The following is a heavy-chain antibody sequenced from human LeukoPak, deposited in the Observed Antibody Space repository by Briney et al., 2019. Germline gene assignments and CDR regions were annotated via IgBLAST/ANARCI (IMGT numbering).Heavy chain of an antibody. J-gene: IGHJ4*02. Sequence: ASVKVSCKASGYSFTSHYMHWVRQAPGQRLEWMGWINAGNGNTKYSQEFQGRVTITRDTSASTAYMELSSLRSEDMAVYYCARGIAAAGMYYFDYWGQGTLVTVSS. CDR3: ARGIAAAGMYYFDY. CDR1: GYSFTSHY. D-gene: IGHD6-13*01. V-gene: IGHV1-3*03. CDR2: INAGNGNT.